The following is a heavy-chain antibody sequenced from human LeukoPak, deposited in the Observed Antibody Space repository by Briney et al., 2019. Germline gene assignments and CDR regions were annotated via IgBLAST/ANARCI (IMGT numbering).Heavy chain of an antibody. CDR3: ARTALNWFDP. V-gene: IGHV4-59*01. CDR1: GGSINNYY. J-gene: IGHJ5*02. CDR2: IYDSGST. Sequence: SETLSLTCAVSGGSINNYYWSWIRQPPGKGLEWIGYIYDSGSTNYNPSLKSRVTTSLDTSKNQVSLELSSVTAADTAVYYCARTALNWFDPWGQGTLVTVSS.